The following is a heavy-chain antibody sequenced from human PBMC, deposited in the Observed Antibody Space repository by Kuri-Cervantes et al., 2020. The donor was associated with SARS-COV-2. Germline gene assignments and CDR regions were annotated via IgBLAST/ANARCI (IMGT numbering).Heavy chain of an antibody. CDR1: GYTFTGYY. CDR3: ARPLHCTNGVCSYYYYYGMDV. J-gene: IGHJ6*02. D-gene: IGHD2-8*01. Sequence: ASVKVSCKASGYTFTGYYMHWVRQAPGQGLEWMGWINPNSGGTNYAQKFRGRVTMTRDTSISTAYMELSRLRSDDTAVYYCARPLHCTNGVCSYYYYYGMDVWGQGTTVTVSS. V-gene: IGHV1-2*02. CDR2: INPNSGGT.